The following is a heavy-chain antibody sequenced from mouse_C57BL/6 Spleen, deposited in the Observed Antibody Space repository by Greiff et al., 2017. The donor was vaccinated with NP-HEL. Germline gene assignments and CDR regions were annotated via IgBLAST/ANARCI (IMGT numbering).Heavy chain of an antibody. V-gene: IGHV5-6*01. CDR1: GFTFSSYG. Sequence: EVQLVESGGDLVKPGGSLKLSCAASGFTFSSYGMSWVRQTPDKRLEWVATISSGGSYTYYPDSVKGRFTISRDNAKNTLYLQMSSLNSEDTAMYYCASQDDYAWFAYWGQGTLVTVSA. D-gene: IGHD2-4*01. CDR3: ASQDDYAWFAY. CDR2: ISSGGSYT. J-gene: IGHJ3*01.